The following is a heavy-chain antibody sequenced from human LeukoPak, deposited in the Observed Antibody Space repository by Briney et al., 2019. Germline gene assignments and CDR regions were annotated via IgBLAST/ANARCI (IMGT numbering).Heavy chain of an antibody. Sequence: ASVKVSCKASGYIFTTYRIHWVRQAPGQGLEWMGIINPNNGGTTYAQKFQGRVTMTRDTSTSIVYMELSSLTSEDTALYYCARDPSAWAAWVYWGQGTLVTVSS. J-gene: IGHJ4*02. CDR2: INPNNGGT. V-gene: IGHV1-46*01. CDR3: ARDPSAWAAWVY. CDR1: GYIFTTYR. D-gene: IGHD6-19*01.